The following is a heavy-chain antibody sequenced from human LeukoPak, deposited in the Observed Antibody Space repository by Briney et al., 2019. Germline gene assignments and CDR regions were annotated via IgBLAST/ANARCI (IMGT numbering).Heavy chain of an antibody. V-gene: IGHV3-74*01. J-gene: IGHJ4*02. D-gene: IGHD3-22*01. CDR1: GFTFSSYW. CDR3: ARGFHYYDSSGPSFDY. CDR2: INSDGSST. Sequence: PGGSLRLSXAASGFTFSSYWMHWVRQAPGKGLVWVSRINSDGSSTSYADSVKGRFTISRDNAKNTLYLQMNSLRAEDTAVYYCARGFHYYDSSGPSFDYWGQGTLVTVSS.